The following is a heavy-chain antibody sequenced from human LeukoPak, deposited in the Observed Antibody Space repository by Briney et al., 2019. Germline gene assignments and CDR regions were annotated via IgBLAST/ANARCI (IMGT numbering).Heavy chain of an antibody. CDR2: ISSSSSYI. CDR3: ARSGYSYGWGYYDSSGYYPLGY. J-gene: IGHJ4*02. V-gene: IGHV3-21*01. D-gene: IGHD3-22*01. Sequence: PGGSLRLPCAASGFTFSSYSMNWVRQAPGKGLEWVSSISSSSSYIYYADSVKGRFTISRDNAKNSLYLQMNSLRAEDTAVYYCARSGYSYGWGYYDSSGYYPLGYWGQGTLVTVSS. CDR1: GFTFSSYS.